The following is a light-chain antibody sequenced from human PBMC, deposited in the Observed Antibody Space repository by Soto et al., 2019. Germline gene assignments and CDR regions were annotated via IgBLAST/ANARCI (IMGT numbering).Light chain of an antibody. CDR2: GAS. CDR1: ESISSHY. Sequence: EVVLMQSPDTLSLSPGERATISCRASESISSHYIAWYQHKPGQAPRLLIFGASTRATGIPDRFSGSWSGTDFTLTISRLEPEDFAMYYCQNFGDSPFTFGPGTKVVS. V-gene: IGKV3-20*01. CDR3: QNFGDSPFT. J-gene: IGKJ3*01.